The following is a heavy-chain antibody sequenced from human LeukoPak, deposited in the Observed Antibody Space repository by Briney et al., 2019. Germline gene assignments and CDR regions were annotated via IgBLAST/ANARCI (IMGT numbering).Heavy chain of an antibody. CDR2: IYTSGST. CDR3: ARDLLWFGELLTNWFDP. D-gene: IGHD3-10*01. J-gene: IGHJ5*02. CDR1: GGSISSYY. V-gene: IGHV4-4*07. Sequence: PSETLSLTCTVSGGSISSYYWSWIRQPAGKGLEWIGRIYTSGSTNYNPSLKSRVTMSVDTSKNQFSLKLSSVTAADTAVYYCARDLLWFGELLTNWFDPWGQGTLSPSPQ.